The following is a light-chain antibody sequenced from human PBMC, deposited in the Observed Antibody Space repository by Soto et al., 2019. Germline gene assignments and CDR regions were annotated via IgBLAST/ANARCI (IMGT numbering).Light chain of an antibody. CDR1: QSISSW. CDR2: KAS. CDR3: QQYDTYWT. V-gene: IGKV1-5*03. J-gene: IGKJ1*01. Sequence: DIQMTQSPSTLSASVGDRVIITCRASQSISSWLAWYQQKPGKAPKLLIYKASTLESGVPSRFSGSGSGTDFTLTISSLQPGDFENYDCQQYDTYWTFGQGTKVEIK.